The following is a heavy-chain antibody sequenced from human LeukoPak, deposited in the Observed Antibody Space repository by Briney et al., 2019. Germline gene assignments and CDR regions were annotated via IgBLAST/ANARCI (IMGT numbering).Heavy chain of an antibody. CDR1: GFTFSSYA. Sequence: GGSLRLSCSASGFTFSSYAMHWVRQAPGKGLEYVSAISGSGDITYYADSVKGRFTNSRDNSKNTLYLQMSSLTPEDAAVYYCVRDGMAVAGTAPLDYWGQGILVTVSS. CDR3: VRDGMAVAGTAPLDY. V-gene: IGHV3-64D*09. J-gene: IGHJ4*02. D-gene: IGHD6-19*01. CDR2: ISGSGDIT.